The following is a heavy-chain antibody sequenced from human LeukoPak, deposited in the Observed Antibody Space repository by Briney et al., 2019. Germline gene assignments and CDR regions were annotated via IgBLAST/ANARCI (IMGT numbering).Heavy chain of an antibody. CDR3: ARAIRAGYDNPPDY. CDR2: ISYDGSNK. Sequence: GGSLRLSCAASGFTFSSHAMHWVRQAPGKGLVWVAIISYDGSNKFYADSVKGRFTISGDNSKNTLYLQMDSLRAEDTAIYYCARAIRAGYDNPPDYWGQGTLVAASS. V-gene: IGHV3-30*04. J-gene: IGHJ4*02. D-gene: IGHD3-9*01. CDR1: GFTFSSHA.